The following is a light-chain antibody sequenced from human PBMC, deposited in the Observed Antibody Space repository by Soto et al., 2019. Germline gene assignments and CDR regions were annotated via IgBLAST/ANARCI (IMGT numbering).Light chain of an antibody. J-gene: IGKJ2*01. V-gene: IGKV2-30*01. CDR1: QSLLXXNGXTY. CDR3: MQGTHTYT. CDR2: KVS. Sequence: VMTQSPLSLPVTLGQPASISCRSSQSLLXXNGXTYLHWYQLRPGQSPRRLIYKVSXRDSXVXXXXXXXXXXXXXTLKISRVEAEDVGVYYCMQGTHTYTFGQGTKLEXK.